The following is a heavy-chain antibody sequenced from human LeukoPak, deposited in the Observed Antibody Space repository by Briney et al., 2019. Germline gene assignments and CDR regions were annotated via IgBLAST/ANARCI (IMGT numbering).Heavy chain of an antibody. CDR2: IRYDGSNI. D-gene: IGHD1-1*01. J-gene: IGHJ4*02. V-gene: IGHV3-30*02. Sequence: GGSLRLSCAASGFTFSTHGMHWVRQAPGKGPEWVAYIRYDGSNIKYLDSVKGRFTISRDNSKNTLFLQMNSLRAEDTAVYFCVKAHSDASYTFDYWAQGTLVTVSS. CDR3: VKAHSDASYTFDY. CDR1: GFTFSTHG.